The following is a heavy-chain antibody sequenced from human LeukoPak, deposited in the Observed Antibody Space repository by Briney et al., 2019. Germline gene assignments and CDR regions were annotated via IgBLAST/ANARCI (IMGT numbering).Heavy chain of an antibody. CDR2: ISYDGSNK. CDR3: AKLPSGTDAFDI. D-gene: IGHD2-2*01. J-gene: IGHJ3*02. V-gene: IGHV3-30*18. CDR1: GFTFSSYG. Sequence: PGGCLRLSCAASGFTFSSYGMHWVRQAPGKGLEWVAVISYDGSNKYYADSVKGRFTISIDNSKNTLYLQMNSLRAEDTAVYYCAKLPSGTDAFDIWGQGTMVTVSS.